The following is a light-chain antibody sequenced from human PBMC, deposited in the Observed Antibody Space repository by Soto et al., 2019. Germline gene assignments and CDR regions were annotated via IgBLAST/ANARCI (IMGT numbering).Light chain of an antibody. V-gene: IGKV3-20*01. CDR2: GAS. CDR3: QQYGSSPRT. Sequence: DIVLTQSPGTLSLSPVERATLSCRASQSVSSSNLAWYQQKPGQAPRLLIYGASSRATGIPDRFSGSGSGTDFTLTISRLEPEDFAVYYCQQYGSSPRTFGQGTKVDIK. J-gene: IGKJ1*01. CDR1: QSVSSSN.